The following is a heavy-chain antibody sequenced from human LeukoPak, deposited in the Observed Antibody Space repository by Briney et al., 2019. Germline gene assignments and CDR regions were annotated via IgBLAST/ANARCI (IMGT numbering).Heavy chain of an antibody. CDR1: GGSISSNYY. CDR3: ARARGRYIDFLDY. CDR2: VFYSGST. Sequence: PSETLSLTCTVSGGSISSNYYWGWIRQPPGKGLEWIVSVFYSGSTYYNPSLKSRVTISVDTSKNQFSLRLSSVTAADTAVYYCARARGRYIDFLDYWGQGTLITVSS. V-gene: IGHV4-39*02. J-gene: IGHJ4*02. D-gene: IGHD3-9*01.